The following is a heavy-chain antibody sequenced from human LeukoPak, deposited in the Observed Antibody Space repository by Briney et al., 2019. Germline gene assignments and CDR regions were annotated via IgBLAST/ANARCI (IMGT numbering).Heavy chain of an antibody. Sequence: ASVKVSCKASGYTFTDYYMHWVRQAPGQGLEWMGWISAYNGNTNYAQKLQGRVTMTTDTSTSTAYMELRSLRSDDTAVYYCAIGSYYTEAPFDYWGQGTLVTVSS. J-gene: IGHJ4*02. CDR2: ISAYNGNT. CDR1: GYTFTDYY. V-gene: IGHV1-18*04. D-gene: IGHD1-26*01. CDR3: AIGSYYTEAPFDY.